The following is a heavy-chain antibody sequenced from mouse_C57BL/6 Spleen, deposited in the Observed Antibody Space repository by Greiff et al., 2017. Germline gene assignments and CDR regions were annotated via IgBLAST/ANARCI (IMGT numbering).Heavy chain of an antibody. J-gene: IGHJ3*01. CDR3: ARHSNWDPFAY. Sequence: DVKLVESGGDLVKPGGSLKLSCAASGFTFSSYGMSWVRQTPDKRLEWVATISSGGSYTYYPDSVKGRFTISRDNAKNTLYLQMSSLKSEDTAMYYCARHSNWDPFAYWGQVTLVTVSA. V-gene: IGHV5-6*02. D-gene: IGHD4-1*01. CDR2: ISSGGSYT. CDR1: GFTFSSYG.